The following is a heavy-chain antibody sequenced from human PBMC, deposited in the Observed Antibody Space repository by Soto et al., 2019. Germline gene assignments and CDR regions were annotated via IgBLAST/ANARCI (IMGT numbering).Heavy chain of an antibody. CDR3: AKGGWAAGIAAAGTEDV. CDR2: ISYDGSNK. Sequence: GGSLRLSCAASGFTFSSYGMHWVRQAPGKGLEWVAVISYDGSNKYYADSVKGRFTISRDNSKNTLYLQMNSLRAEDTAVYYCAKGGWAAGIAAAGTEDVWGQGTTVTVSS. V-gene: IGHV3-30*18. D-gene: IGHD6-13*01. J-gene: IGHJ6*02. CDR1: GFTFSSYG.